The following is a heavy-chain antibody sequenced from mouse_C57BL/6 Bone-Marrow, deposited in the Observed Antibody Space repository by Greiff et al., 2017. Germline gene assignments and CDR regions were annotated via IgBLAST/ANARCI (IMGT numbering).Heavy chain of an antibody. Sequence: VQLKESGPVLVKPGASVKMSCKASGYTFTDYYMNWVKQSHGKSLEWIGVINPYNGGTSYNQKFKGKATLTVDKSSSTAYMELNSLTSEDSAVYYCARPHDYGSFYWYCDVWGTGTTVTVSS. CDR3: ARPHDYGSFYWYCDV. CDR2: INPYNGGT. CDR1: GYTFTDYY. V-gene: IGHV1-19*01. D-gene: IGHD1-1*01. J-gene: IGHJ1*03.